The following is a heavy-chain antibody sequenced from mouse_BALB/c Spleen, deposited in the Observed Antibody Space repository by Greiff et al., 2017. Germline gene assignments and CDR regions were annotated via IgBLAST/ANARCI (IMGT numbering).Heavy chain of an antibody. V-gene: IGHV7-3*02. CDR1: GFTFTDYY. Sequence: EVMLVESGGGLVQPGGSLRLSCATSGFTFTDYYMSWVRQPPGKALEWLGFIRNKANGYTTAYSASVKGRFTISRDNSQSILYLQMNTLRAEDSATYYCARDGGRWDYFDYWGQGTTLTVSS. CDR2: IRNKANGYTT. CDR3: ARDGGRWDYFDY. D-gene: IGHD1-1*02. J-gene: IGHJ2*01.